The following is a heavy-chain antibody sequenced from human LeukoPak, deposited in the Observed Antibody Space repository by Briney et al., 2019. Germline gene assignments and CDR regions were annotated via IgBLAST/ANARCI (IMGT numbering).Heavy chain of an antibody. CDR2: ISRSGSTK. CDR3: AKNGYSSSYNDY. D-gene: IGHD6-13*01. CDR1: GFTFSDYN. J-gene: IGHJ4*02. Sequence: AGGSLRLSCAASGFTFSDYNMRWIRQAPGKGLEWVSSISRSGSTKYYADSVKGRFTISRDNAKNSLYLQMNSLRVEDTAVYYCAKNGYSSSYNDYWGQGTLVTVSS. V-gene: IGHV3-11*04.